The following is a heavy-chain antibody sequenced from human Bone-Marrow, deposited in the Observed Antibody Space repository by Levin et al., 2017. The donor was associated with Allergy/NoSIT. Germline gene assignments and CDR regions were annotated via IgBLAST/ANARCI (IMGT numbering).Heavy chain of an antibody. J-gene: IGHJ4*02. Sequence: GESLKISCAASGFTFSTYGMSWVHQAPGKGLEWVSGIVGTGYNTYYSDSVKGRFTISRDNSKNMVYLQMDSLRVEDTAIYYCAKISALVAGDIYWGQGTLVTVS. CDR1: GFTFSTYG. CDR2: IVGTGYNT. V-gene: IGHV3-23*01. D-gene: IGHD2-2*01. CDR3: AKISALVAGDIY.